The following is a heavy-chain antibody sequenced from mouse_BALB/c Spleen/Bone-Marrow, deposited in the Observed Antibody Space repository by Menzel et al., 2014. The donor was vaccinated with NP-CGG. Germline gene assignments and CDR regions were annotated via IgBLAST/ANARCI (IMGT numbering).Heavy chain of an antibody. J-gene: IGHJ2*01. Sequence: QVQLQQSGAELVRPGASVKLSCKASGYTFTNHWINWVKQRPGQGLEWIGNIYPSDSFPRYNQKFKDKATLTVDKSSSTAYMQLSSPTFEDSAVYYCTGYGNFFDYWGQVPPSQSPQ. V-gene: IGHV1-69*02. CDR1: GYTFTNHW. CDR2: IYPSDSFP. CDR3: TGYGNFFDY. D-gene: IGHD2-1*01.